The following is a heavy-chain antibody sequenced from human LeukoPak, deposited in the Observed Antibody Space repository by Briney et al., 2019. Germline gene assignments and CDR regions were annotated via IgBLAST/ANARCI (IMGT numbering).Heavy chain of an antibody. Sequence: PGGSLRLSCAASGFTFNTYSMNWVRQAPGKGLEWVSYIGGSSATIYYTDSVKGRFTISRDNAKNSLHLQMNSLRAEDTAIYYCARKMYGDYFFDYWGQGTLVTVSS. D-gene: IGHD4-17*01. CDR1: GFTFNTYS. V-gene: IGHV3-48*01. J-gene: IGHJ4*02. CDR3: ARKMYGDYFFDY. CDR2: IGGSSATI.